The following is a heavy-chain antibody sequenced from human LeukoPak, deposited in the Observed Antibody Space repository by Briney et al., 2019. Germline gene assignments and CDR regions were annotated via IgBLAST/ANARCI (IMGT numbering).Heavy chain of an antibody. CDR1: GFTFNIYA. J-gene: IGHJ4*02. CDR2: ISYDGSKT. D-gene: IGHD6-13*01. CDR3: ASGPIAFSSSWYVNS. Sequence: PGGCLRLSCAASGFTFNIYAMHWVRQAPGKGLEWVAVISYDGSKTYYADSVRGRFTISRDNSKNTLYLQMNSLSAEDTPVYYCASGPIAFSSSWYVNSWGQGTLVTVSS. V-gene: IGHV3-30-3*01.